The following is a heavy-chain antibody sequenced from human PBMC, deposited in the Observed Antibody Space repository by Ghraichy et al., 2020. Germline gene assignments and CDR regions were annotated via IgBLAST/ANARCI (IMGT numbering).Heavy chain of an antibody. Sequence: GGSLRLSCAASGFTFTNYDMHWVRQVAGRGLEWVSIVRTSGDTFYADSVRGRFSISRENAANSLYLQMNSLRAGDTAVYYCVRGRKYAFTSAFYFDNWGRGTPVTVSS. CDR2: VRTSGDT. CDR1: GFTFTNYD. D-gene: IGHD2-2*01. CDR3: VRGRKYAFTSAFYFDN. J-gene: IGHJ4*02. V-gene: IGHV3-13*01.